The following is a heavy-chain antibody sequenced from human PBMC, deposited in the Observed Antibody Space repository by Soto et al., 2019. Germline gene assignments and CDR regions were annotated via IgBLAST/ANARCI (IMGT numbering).Heavy chain of an antibody. CDR3: ARDKSSGWYENYYYYSMDV. D-gene: IGHD6-19*01. CDR2: IIPIFGTA. CDR1: GGTFSSYA. V-gene: IGHV1-69*13. J-gene: IGHJ6*02. Sequence: ASVKVSCKASGGTFSSYAISWVRQAPGQGLEWMGGIIPIFGTANYAQKFQGRVTITADESTSTAYMELSSLRSEDTAVYYCARDKSSGWYENYYYYSMDVWGQGTTVTVSS.